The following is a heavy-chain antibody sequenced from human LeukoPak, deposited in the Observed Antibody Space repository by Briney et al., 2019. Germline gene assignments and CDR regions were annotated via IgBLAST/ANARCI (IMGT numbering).Heavy chain of an antibody. V-gene: IGHV3-21*01. Sequence: KSGGSLRLSCAASGFTFSSYSMNWVRQAPGKGLEWVSSISSSSSYIYYADSVKGRFTISRDNAKNSLYLQMNSLRAVDTAVYYCARGTSLRYFDWFSSDFDYWGQGTLVTVSS. CDR3: ARGTSLRYFDWFSSDFDY. CDR2: ISSSSSYI. D-gene: IGHD3-9*01. J-gene: IGHJ4*02. CDR1: GFTFSSYS.